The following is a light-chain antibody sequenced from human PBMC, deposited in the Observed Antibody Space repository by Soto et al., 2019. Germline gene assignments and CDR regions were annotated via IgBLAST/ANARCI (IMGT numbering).Light chain of an antibody. CDR2: AAS. CDR1: QGISSY. V-gene: IGKV1-9*01. J-gene: IGKJ2*01. Sequence: DIQLTQSPSFLSASVGDRVTITCRASQGISSYLAWYQQKPGKAPKLLIYAASTLQSGVPSRFSGSGSGTEFTLTTSGLQPEDFATYYCQQLNSYPPYTFGQGPSWRSN. CDR3: QQLNSYPPYT.